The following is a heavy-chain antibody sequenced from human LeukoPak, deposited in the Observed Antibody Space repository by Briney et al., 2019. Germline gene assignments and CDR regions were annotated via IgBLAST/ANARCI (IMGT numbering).Heavy chain of an antibody. J-gene: IGHJ4*02. Sequence: PSETLSLTCTLSGGSISSYYWGWIRQPPGKGLEWIGSIYYSGSTYYNPSLKSRVTISVDTSKNQFSLKLSSVTAADTAVYYCARSPNSGYDPFDYWGQGTLVTVSS. CDR1: GGSISSYY. V-gene: IGHV4-39*01. CDR2: IYYSGST. D-gene: IGHD5-12*01. CDR3: ARSPNSGYDPFDY.